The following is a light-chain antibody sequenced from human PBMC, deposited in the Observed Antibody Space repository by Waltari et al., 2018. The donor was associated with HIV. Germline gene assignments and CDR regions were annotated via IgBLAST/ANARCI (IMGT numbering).Light chain of an antibody. CDR3: QQYGSSPPRT. Sequence: EIVLTQSPGTLSLSPGERATLSCRASQSVSSSYLAWYQQKPGQAPRLLIYGASSRATGMPDRLSGSGSGTEFTLTISRMEPEDFAVYYCQQYGSSPPRTFGQGTKVEIK. V-gene: IGKV3-20*01. J-gene: IGKJ1*01. CDR2: GAS. CDR1: QSVSSSY.